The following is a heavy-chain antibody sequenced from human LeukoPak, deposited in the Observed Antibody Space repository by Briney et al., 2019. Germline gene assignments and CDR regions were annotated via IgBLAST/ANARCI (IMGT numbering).Heavy chain of an antibody. Sequence: GESLKISCKASGYSFTNYWIGWVRQMPGKGLEWMGIIYPSDSDIRYGPSFQGQVTISADKSINTAYLQWSSLKASDTAIYYCARAGTSNYRFFDSWGQGTLVTVSS. V-gene: IGHV5-51*01. CDR3: ARAGTSNYRFFDS. J-gene: IGHJ4*02. CDR1: GYSFTNYW. D-gene: IGHD4-4*01. CDR2: IYPSDSDI.